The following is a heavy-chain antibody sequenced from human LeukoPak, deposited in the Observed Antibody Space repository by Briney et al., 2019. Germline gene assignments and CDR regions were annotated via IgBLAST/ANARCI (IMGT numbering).Heavy chain of an antibody. D-gene: IGHD6-13*01. CDR2: INPKSGAA. J-gene: IGHJ4*02. CDR1: GYIFSDYY. V-gene: IGHV1-2*02. CDR3: ARGAEAETSPLDF. Sequence: ASVKVSCKASGYIFSDYYMHWVRQAPGQGLEWLGWINPKSGAADYAQQFRGRITMTRDTSINTDYMEMKRVTSDDTAVYYCARGAEAETSPLDFWGQGTLVIVS.